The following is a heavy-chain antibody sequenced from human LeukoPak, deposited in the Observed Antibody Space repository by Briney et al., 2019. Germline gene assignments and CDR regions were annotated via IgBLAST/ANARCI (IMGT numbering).Heavy chain of an antibody. V-gene: IGHV1-46*01. D-gene: IGHD3-3*01. CDR3: ARAGTYYDFWSGYYTASYYYYYMDV. J-gene: IGHJ6*03. CDR1: GYTFTSYY. Sequence: ASVKVSCKASGYTFTSYYMHWVRQAPGQGLEWMGIINPSGGSTSYAQKFQCRVTMTRDMSTITVYMELSSLRSEDTAVYYCARAGTYYDFWSGYYTASYYYYYMDVWGKGTTVTVSS. CDR2: INPSGGST.